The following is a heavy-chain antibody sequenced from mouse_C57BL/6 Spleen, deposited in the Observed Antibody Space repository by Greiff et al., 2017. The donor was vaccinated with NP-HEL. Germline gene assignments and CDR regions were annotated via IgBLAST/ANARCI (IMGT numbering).Heavy chain of an antibody. J-gene: IGHJ2*01. D-gene: IGHD1-1*01. Sequence: QVQLQQPGAELVKPGASVKMSCKASGYTFTSYWITWVKQRPGQGLEWIGDIYPGSGSTNYNEKFKSKATLTVDTSSSTAYMQLSSLTSEDSAVYYCARSYYYGSPFDYWGQGTTLTVSS. CDR1: GYTFTSYW. CDR3: ARSYYYGSPFDY. CDR2: IYPGSGST. V-gene: IGHV1-55*01.